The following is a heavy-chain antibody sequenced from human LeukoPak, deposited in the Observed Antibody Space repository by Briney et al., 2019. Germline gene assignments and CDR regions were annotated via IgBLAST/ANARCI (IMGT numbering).Heavy chain of an antibody. D-gene: IGHD5-18*01. CDR3: ARDGGGYSYAWLDP. CDR2: INHSGST. J-gene: IGHJ5*02. CDR1: GGSFSGYY. V-gene: IGHV4-34*01. Sequence: PSETLSLTCAVYGGSFSGYYWSWIRQPPGKGLEWIGEINHSGSTNYNPPLKSRVTISVDTSKNQFSLKLSSVTAADTAVYYCARDGGGYSYAWLDPWGQGTLVTVSS.